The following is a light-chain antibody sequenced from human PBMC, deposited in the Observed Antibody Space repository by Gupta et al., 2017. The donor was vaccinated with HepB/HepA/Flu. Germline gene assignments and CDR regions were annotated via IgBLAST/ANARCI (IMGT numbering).Light chain of an antibody. CDR2: GAS. V-gene: IGKV3-15*01. J-gene: IGKJ3*01. CDR3: QQYNNWPA. Sequence: EIVMTQSPATLSVSPGERATLSCRASQSVSSNLAWYQHKPGQAPRLLIYGASTRATGIPARFSGSGSGTEFTLTISSLQSEDFAVYYWQQYNNWPAFGHGTKVDI. CDR1: QSVSSN.